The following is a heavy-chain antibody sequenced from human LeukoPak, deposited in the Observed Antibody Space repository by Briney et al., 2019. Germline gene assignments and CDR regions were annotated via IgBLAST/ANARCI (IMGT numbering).Heavy chain of an antibody. CDR3: AKGRIPGTTSTFNYFDY. V-gene: IGHV3-43*01. Sequence: GGSLRLSCAASGFTFDDYSMHWVRQAPGKGLEWVSLITWNATKTYYADSVRGRFTVSRDDSKNSLYLQMNSLTTEDTALYYCAKGRIPGTTSTFNYFDYWGQGTLVSVSS. D-gene: IGHD5-24*01. J-gene: IGHJ4*02. CDR2: ITWNATKT. CDR1: GFTFDDYS.